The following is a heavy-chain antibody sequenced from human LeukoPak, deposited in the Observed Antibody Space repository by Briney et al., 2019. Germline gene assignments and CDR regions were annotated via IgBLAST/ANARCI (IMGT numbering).Heavy chain of an antibody. CDR2: INPNSGGT. V-gene: IGHV1-2*02. J-gene: IGHJ4*02. Sequence: ASVKVSCKASGYTFTGYFMRWVRQAPGQGLEWMGWINPNSGGTNYAQNFEGRVTMTRDTSISTAYMELSWLRSDDTAVYYCARDLGTAMVPLNYWGQGTLVTVSS. D-gene: IGHD5-18*01. CDR1: GYTFTGYF. CDR3: ARDLGTAMVPLNY.